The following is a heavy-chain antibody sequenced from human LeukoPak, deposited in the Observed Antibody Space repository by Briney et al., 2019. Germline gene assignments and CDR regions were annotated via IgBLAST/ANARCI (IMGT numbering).Heavy chain of an antibody. CDR3: ARDAFVVVPAALIH. CDR2: ISSSSSYI. Sequence: PGGSLRLSCAASGFTFSSYSMNWVRQAPGKGLEWVSSISSSSSYIYYADSVKGRFTISRDNAKNSLYLQMNSLRAEDTAVYYCARDAFVVVPAALIHWGQGTLVTVSS. V-gene: IGHV3-21*01. CDR1: GFTFSSYS. J-gene: IGHJ1*01. D-gene: IGHD2-2*01.